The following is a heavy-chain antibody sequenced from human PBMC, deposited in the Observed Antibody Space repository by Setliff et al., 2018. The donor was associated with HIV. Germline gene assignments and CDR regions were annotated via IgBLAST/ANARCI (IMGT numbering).Heavy chain of an antibody. Sequence: PGGSLRLSCAASGFTFSAYRMNWVRQAPGKGLEWLSYISSSGSTIRYADSVRGRFIISRDNAKNSLYLQMNSLRAEDTAVYYCARDGLEGDMAGRQRTYAFGYWGQGTLVTVSS. CDR1: GFTFSAYR. D-gene: IGHD2-15*01. V-gene: IGHV3-48*01. CDR2: ISSSGSTI. CDR3: ARDGLEGDMAGRQRTYAFGY. J-gene: IGHJ4*02.